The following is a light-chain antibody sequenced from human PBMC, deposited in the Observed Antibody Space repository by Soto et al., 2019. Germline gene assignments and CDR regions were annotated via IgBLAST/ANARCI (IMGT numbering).Light chain of an antibody. Sequence: DIQMTQSPSSLTASVGDRVTMTCRASLGLTDYVAWYQQKSGRPPSLLIYDASILQPGVPSRFSGRGSGTEFSLTIDGLQPEDVATYDCQKYNRAPFTFGQGTKLEIK. CDR2: DAS. V-gene: IGKV1-27*01. CDR1: LGLTDY. CDR3: QKYNRAPFT. J-gene: IGKJ2*01.